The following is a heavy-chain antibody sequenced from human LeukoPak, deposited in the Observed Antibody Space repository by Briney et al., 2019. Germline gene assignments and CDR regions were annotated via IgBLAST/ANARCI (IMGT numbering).Heavy chain of an antibody. CDR3: ARVYPAVDPLERFAP. V-gene: IGHV3-7*01. CDR2: IKPDASEI. Sequence: GGSLRLSCAASGFTFSRYWMTWVRQAPGKGLEWVANIKPDASEIYYVDSVKGRFTISRDNAKNSLYLQMSSLRAEDTAVYYCARVYPAVDPLERFAPWGQGTLVTVSS. CDR1: GFTFSRYW. D-gene: IGHD2-2*01. J-gene: IGHJ5*02.